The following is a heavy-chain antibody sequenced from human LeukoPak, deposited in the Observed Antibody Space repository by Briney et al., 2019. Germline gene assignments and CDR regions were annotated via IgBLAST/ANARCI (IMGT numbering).Heavy chain of an antibody. CDR2: VNPFFGTT. D-gene: IGHD1/OR15-1a*01. J-gene: IGHJ2*01. Sequence: ASVKVSCKAAGGTLSTYSFSWVRQAPGQGPEWMGKVNPFFGTTTYAQKFQGRVTITADKSTTTVYMDVSSLRSDDTAIYYCAREGQNSIWNRDWYFDLWGRGTLVTVSS. CDR3: AREGQNSIWNRDWYFDL. V-gene: IGHV1-69*08. CDR1: GGTLSTYS.